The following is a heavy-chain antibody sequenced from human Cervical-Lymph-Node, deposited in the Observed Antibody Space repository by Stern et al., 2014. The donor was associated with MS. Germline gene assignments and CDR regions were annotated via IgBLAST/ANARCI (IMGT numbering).Heavy chain of an antibody. Sequence: QLQLQESGPGLVKPSGTLSLTCAVSGDSISSSNWWSWVRQSPGKGLEWVGDIYHAGTTNYNSTLKSRLTISADNSKNQFSLKLTFVTAADTAVYYCVRALGSSSFRYWFDPWGQGTLVIVSS. CDR3: VRALGSSSFRYWFDP. CDR2: IYHAGTT. CDR1: GDSISSSNW. J-gene: IGHJ5*02. V-gene: IGHV4-4*02. D-gene: IGHD6-13*01.